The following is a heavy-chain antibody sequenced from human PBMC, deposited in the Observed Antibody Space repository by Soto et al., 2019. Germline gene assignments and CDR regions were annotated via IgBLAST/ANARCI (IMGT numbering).Heavy chain of an antibody. CDR3: ASTVTTNGWYGMDV. Sequence: GESLKISCKGSGYSFTSYWISWVRQMPGKGLEWMGRIDPSDSYTNYSPSFQGHVTISADKSISTAYLQGSSLKASDTAMYYCASTVTTNGWYGMDVWGQGTTVTVSS. CDR1: GYSFTSYW. V-gene: IGHV5-10-1*01. CDR2: IDPSDSYT. D-gene: IGHD4-4*01. J-gene: IGHJ6*02.